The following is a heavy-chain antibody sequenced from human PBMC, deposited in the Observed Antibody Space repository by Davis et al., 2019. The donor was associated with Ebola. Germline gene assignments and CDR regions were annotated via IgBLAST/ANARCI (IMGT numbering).Heavy chain of an antibody. V-gene: IGHV4-30-2*01. D-gene: IGHD3-10*01. J-gene: IGHJ4*02. CDR3: ASHYYGSGIFDY. CDR1: GASIISGGYS. CDR2: IFHSGTT. Sequence: PSETLSLTCAVSGASIISGGYSWSWIRQPPGKGLEWIGYIFHSGTTYYNPSLKSRVTMSVDRSKNQFPLKLRSVTAADTAVYYCASHYYGSGIFDYWGQGTLVTVSS.